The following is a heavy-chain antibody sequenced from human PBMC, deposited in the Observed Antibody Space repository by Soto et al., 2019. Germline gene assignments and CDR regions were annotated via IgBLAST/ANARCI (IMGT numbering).Heavy chain of an antibody. CDR3: ARSPARSMATIYRIDY. CDR2: ITGSGGST. D-gene: IGHD5-12*01. V-gene: IGHV3-23*01. CDR1: GFALENYA. Sequence: GGSLRLSCAASGFALENYAMNWVRQAPGRRLEWVASITGSGGSTYYADSVKGRFTISRDNSKNTLYLQMNSLRAEDTAVYYCARSPARSMATIYRIDYWGQGTLVTVSS. J-gene: IGHJ4*02.